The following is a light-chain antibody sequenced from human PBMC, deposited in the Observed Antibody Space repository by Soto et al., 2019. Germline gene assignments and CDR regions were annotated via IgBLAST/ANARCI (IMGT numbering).Light chain of an antibody. CDR2: EVS. CDR1: SSDVGAYDY. CDR3: SSYTSSSTRV. Sequence: QSALTQPASVSGSPGQSITISCTGTSSDVGAYDYVSWYQQHTDKAPKLMIYEVSNRPSGVSNRFSGSKSVNTATLTISGLQAEDEADYYCSSYTSSSTRVFGTGTKLTGL. J-gene: IGLJ1*01. V-gene: IGLV2-14*03.